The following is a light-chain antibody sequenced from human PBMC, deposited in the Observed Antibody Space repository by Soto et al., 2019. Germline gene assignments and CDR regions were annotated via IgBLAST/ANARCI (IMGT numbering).Light chain of an antibody. Sequence: EIVLTQPPGTLSLSPGERATLSCRASHTISSSYLAWYQRKPGQAPRLLMYGISRRATGIPDRFSGSGSGTDFTLTITRLEPEDFAVYYCQQYVTSSPRTFGQGTKVDIK. V-gene: IGKV3-20*01. J-gene: IGKJ1*01. CDR3: QQYVTSSPRT. CDR2: GIS. CDR1: HTISSSY.